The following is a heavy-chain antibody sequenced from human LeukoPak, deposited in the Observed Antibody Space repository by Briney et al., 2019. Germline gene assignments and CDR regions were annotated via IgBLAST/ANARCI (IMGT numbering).Heavy chain of an antibody. D-gene: IGHD3-22*01. V-gene: IGHV3-30*02. Sequence: GGSLRLSCATSEFTFSSYAMHWVRQAPGKGLEWVAFIRYDGSNKYYADSVKGRFTISRDNSKNTLYLQMNSLRAEDTAVYYCAKALDTSGYYPADAFDIWGQGTMVTVSS. CDR3: AKALDTSGYYPADAFDI. J-gene: IGHJ3*02. CDR1: EFTFSSYA. CDR2: IRYDGSNK.